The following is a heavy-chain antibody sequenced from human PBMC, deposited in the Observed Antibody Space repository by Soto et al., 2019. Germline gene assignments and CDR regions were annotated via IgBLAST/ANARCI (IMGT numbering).Heavy chain of an antibody. D-gene: IGHD2-15*01. V-gene: IGHV1-18*01. CDR3: ARFSGGSYNTYYFYYGMDV. CDR2: ISAYNGNT. J-gene: IGHJ6*02. CDR1: CYTFTSYG. Sequence: SAEVSFKASCYTFTSYGISWVRQAPGQGLDWMGWISAYNGNTKYAQDLQGRVTMTTDTSTSTAYMELRSLRSDDTAVYYCARFSGGSYNTYYFYYGMDVWGQGTTVTVSS.